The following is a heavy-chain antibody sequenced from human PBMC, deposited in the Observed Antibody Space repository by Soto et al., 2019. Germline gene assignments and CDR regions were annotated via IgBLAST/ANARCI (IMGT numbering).Heavy chain of an antibody. D-gene: IGHD4-4*01. Sequence: EVQLVESGGGLVQPGGSLRLSCAASGFTFSSYEMNWVRQAPGKGLEWVSYISESGNTIYYADSVKGRFTISRDNAKNSLYLQMNSLRAEDTAVYYCATFPRSSKRGYCGQGTLVTVSS. CDR1: GFTFSSYE. J-gene: IGHJ4*02. CDR2: ISESGNTI. CDR3: ATFPRSSKRGY. V-gene: IGHV3-48*03.